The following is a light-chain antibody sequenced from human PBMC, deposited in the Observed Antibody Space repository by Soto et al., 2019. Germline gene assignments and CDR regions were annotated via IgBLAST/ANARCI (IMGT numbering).Light chain of an antibody. V-gene: IGKV1-12*01. CDR1: QGISTW. J-gene: IGKJ2*01. Sequence: DIQMTQSPSSVSASVGERVTITCRASQGISTWLAWYQQKPGKVPKLLIYGASSLQTGVPSRFSGSGSGTDFTLTISSLQAEDFATYYCQHASSLPHTFGQGTKLEIK. CDR3: QHASSLPHT. CDR2: GAS.